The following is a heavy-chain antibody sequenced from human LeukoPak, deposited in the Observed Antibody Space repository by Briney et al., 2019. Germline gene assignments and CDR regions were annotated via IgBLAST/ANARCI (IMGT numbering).Heavy chain of an antibody. CDR1: GGSISSSSYY. CDR3: ARDPGMEWLRLPGYYYYYMDV. V-gene: IGHV4-39*07. J-gene: IGHJ6*03. CDR2: IYYSGST. Sequence: SETLPLTCTVSGGSISSSSYYWGWIRQPPGKGLEWIGSIYYSGSTYYNPSLKSRVTISVDTSKNQFSLKLSSVTAADTAVYYCARDPGMEWLRLPGYYYYYMDVWGKGTTVTVSS. D-gene: IGHD5-12*01.